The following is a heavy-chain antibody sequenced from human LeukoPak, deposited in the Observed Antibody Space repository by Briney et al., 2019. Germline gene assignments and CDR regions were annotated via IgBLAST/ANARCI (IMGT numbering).Heavy chain of an antibody. D-gene: IGHD3-10*01. CDR2: INPNSGGT. CDR3: ARDPSLWFGELSNYYYYMDV. J-gene: IGHJ6*03. CDR1: GYTFTGYY. V-gene: IGHV1-2*02. Sequence: ASVKVSCKASGYTFTGYYMHWVRQAPGQGLEWMGWINPNSGGTNYAQKFQGRVTMTRDTSISTAYMELSRLRSDDTAVYYCARDPSLWFGELSNYYYYMDVWGKGTTVTISS.